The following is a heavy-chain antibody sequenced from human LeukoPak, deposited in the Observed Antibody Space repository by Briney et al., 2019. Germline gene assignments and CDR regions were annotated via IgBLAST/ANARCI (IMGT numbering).Heavy chain of an antibody. Sequence: SETLTLTCAVYGGSFSGYYWSWIRQPPGKGLEWIGEINHSGSTNYNPDLKSRVTISVDTSKNQFSLKLSSVTAADTAVYYCARGRGAAAGIGVRGWFDPWGQGTLVTVSS. CDR2: INHSGST. J-gene: IGHJ5*02. CDR3: ARGRGAAAGIGVRGWFDP. V-gene: IGHV4-34*01. CDR1: GGSFSGYY. D-gene: IGHD6-13*01.